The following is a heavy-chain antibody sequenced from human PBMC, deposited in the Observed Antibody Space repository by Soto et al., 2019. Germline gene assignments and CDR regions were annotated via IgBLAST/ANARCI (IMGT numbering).Heavy chain of an antibody. CDR1: GFTFSSYA. Sequence: EVHLLDSGGGLVQPGGSLRLSCAASGFTFSSYAMSWVRQAPGKGLEWVSAISGSGASTYYADSVKGRFTISRDNSKNTLYLQMNSLRAEDTAVYYCAKEGHLGYCSGGSCPRLMYFDYWGQGTLVTVSS. CDR2: ISGSGAST. D-gene: IGHD2-15*01. J-gene: IGHJ4*02. V-gene: IGHV3-23*01. CDR3: AKEGHLGYCSGGSCPRLMYFDY.